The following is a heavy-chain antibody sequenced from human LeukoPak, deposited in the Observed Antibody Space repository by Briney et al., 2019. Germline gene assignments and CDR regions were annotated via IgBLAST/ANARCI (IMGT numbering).Heavy chain of an antibody. V-gene: IGHV4-34*01. D-gene: IGHD4-11*01. CDR2: INHSGST. J-gene: IGHJ4*02. CDR1: VGSFSGYY. CDR3: ARGLETTIDY. Sequence: PSETLSLTCAVYVGSFSGYYWIWIRQPQWKGLEWIGEINHSGSTNYNPSLKSRVTISVDTSKNQFSLKLSSVTAADTAVYYCARGLETTIDYWGQGTLVIVSS.